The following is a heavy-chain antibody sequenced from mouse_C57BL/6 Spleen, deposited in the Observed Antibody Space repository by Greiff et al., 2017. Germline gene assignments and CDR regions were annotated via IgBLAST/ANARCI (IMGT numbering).Heavy chain of an antibody. V-gene: IGHV5-4*01. CDR2: ICDGGSYT. D-gene: IGHD6-1*01. CDR1: GFTFSSYA. Sequence: EVQLVESGGGLVKPGGSLKLSCAASGFTFSSYAISWVRQTPEKRLEWVATICDGGSYTYYPDNVKGRFTISRDNAKSNLYLQMSHLKSEDTAMYYCARDLPVQGNAMDYWGQGTSVTVSS. J-gene: IGHJ4*01. CDR3: ARDLPVQGNAMDY.